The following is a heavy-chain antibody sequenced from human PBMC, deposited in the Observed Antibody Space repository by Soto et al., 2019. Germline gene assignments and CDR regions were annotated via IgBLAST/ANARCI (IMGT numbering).Heavy chain of an antibody. D-gene: IGHD6-13*01. Sequence: QVQLQQWGAGLLKPSETLSLTCAVYGGSFSGYYWSWIRQPPGKGLEWIGEINHSGSTNYNPTLKSRVTISVDTSKNQFSLSLSSVTAVDTAVDYCARGGLGGTRGIAAAGTPSYRFYYFEYCGQGTLVTVSS. J-gene: IGHJ4*02. CDR1: GGSFSGYY. CDR2: INHSGST. CDR3: ARGGLGGTRGIAAAGTPSYRFYYFEY. V-gene: IGHV4-34*01.